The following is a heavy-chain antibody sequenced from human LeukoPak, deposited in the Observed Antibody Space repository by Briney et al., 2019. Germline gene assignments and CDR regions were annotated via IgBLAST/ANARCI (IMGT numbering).Heavy chain of an antibody. CDR2: IYYSGST. CDR3: ARHVLDGGNSAWFDY. J-gene: IGHJ4*02. Sequence: SETLSLTCTVSGGSISSYYWGWIRQPPGKGLEWIGSIYYSGSTYYNPSLKSRVTISVDTSKNQFSLKLSSVTAADTAVYYCARHVLDGGNSAWFDYWGQGTLVTVSS. CDR1: GGSISSYY. D-gene: IGHD4-23*01. V-gene: IGHV4-39*01.